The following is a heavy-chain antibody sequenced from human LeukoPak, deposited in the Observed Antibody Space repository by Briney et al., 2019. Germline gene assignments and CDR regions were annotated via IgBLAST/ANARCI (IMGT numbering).Heavy chain of an antibody. CDR2: IIPIFGTA. D-gene: IGHD3-22*01. J-gene: IGHJ4*02. CDR1: GGTFSSYA. Sequence: SVKVSCKASGGTFSSYAISWVRQAPGQGLEWMGRIIPIFGTANYTQKFQGRVTITTDESTSTAYMELSSLRSEDTAVYYCARSNYYDSSGYCDYWGQGTLVTVSS. CDR3: ARSNYYDSSGYCDY. V-gene: IGHV1-69*05.